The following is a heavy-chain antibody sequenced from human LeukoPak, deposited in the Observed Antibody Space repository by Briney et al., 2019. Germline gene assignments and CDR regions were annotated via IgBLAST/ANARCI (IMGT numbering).Heavy chain of an antibody. V-gene: IGHV3-30-3*01. CDR3: ARGKMVRGVGKMVLFDY. D-gene: IGHD3-10*01. Sequence: GGSLRLSCAASGFTFSSYAMHWVRQAPGKGLEWVAVISYDGSNKYYADSVKGRFTISRDNSKNTLYLQMNSLRAEDTAVYYCARGKMVRGVGKMVLFDYWGQGTLVTVSS. J-gene: IGHJ4*02. CDR1: GFTFSSYA. CDR2: ISYDGSNK.